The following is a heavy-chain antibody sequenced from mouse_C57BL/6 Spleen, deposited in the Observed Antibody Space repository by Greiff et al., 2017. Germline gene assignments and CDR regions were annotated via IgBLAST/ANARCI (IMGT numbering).Heavy chain of an antibody. CDR2: INPSSGYT. CDR1: GYTFTSYT. CDR3: ARGLYDGYYGFAY. V-gene: IGHV1-4*01. J-gene: IGHJ3*01. Sequence: QVHVKQSGAELARPGASVKMSCKASGYTFTSYTMHWVKQRPGQGLEWIGYINPSSGYTKYNQKFKDKATLTADKSSSTAYMQLSSLTSEDSAVYYCARGLYDGYYGFAYWGQGTLVTVSA. D-gene: IGHD2-3*01.